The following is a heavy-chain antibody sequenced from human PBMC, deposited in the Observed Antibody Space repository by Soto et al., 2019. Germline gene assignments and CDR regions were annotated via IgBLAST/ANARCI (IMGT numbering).Heavy chain of an antibody. Sequence: PGESLKISCKVSGYSFSSVWITWVRQMPGKGLEWMGRIDPSDSYANYSPSFQGHVTFSADKSINTAYLQWSSLKASDTAMYYCGRVRVDKAEGWFDPWGQGTLVTVSS. CDR3: GRVRVDKAEGWFDP. CDR2: IDPSDSYA. J-gene: IGHJ5*02. CDR1: GYSFSSVW. D-gene: IGHD5-18*01. V-gene: IGHV5-10-1*01.